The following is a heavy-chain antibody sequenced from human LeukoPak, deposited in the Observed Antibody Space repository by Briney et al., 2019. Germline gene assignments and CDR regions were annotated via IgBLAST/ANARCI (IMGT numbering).Heavy chain of an antibody. CDR3: AKEYTGTFSPFPSYFDN. J-gene: IGHJ4*02. V-gene: IGHV3-23*01. CDR2: ITGSGGRT. Sequence: GGSLRLSCAASGLTFSSYAVNWVRQAPGKGLEWVSAITGSGGRTYYADSVKGRFTISRDNSKNTLYLQMNSLRAEDTAIYYCAKEYTGTFSPFPSYFDNWGQGTLVTVSS. CDR1: GLTFSSYA. D-gene: IGHD1-26*01.